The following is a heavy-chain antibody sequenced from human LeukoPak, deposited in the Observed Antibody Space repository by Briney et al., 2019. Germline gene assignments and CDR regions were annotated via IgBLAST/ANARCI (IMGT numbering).Heavy chain of an antibody. CDR3: AKDAFRGYSYGYRVSMVWFDQ. CDR2: IRYDGSNK. Sequence: GGSLRLSCAASGFTFCSYGMHWVRQAPGKGLEWVAFIRYDGSNKYYVDSVKGRFTISRDNSKNTLSLQMSSLRAEDTAVYFCAKDAFRGYSYGYRVSMVWFDQWGQGILVTVSS. J-gene: IGHJ5*02. D-gene: IGHD5-18*01. V-gene: IGHV3-30*02. CDR1: GFTFCSYG.